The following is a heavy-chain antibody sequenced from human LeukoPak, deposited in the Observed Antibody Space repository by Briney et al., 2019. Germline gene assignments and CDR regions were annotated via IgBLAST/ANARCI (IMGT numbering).Heavy chain of an antibody. CDR3: ARHDQQLLRYYYYMDV. J-gene: IGHJ6*03. CDR1: GVSISSSSYY. D-gene: IGHD6-6*01. V-gene: IGHV4-39*01. Sequence: PSETLSLTCTVSGVSISSSSYYWGWIRPPPGKGLEWIGSIYYSGSTYYNPSLKSRVTISVDTSKNQFSLKLSSVTAADTAVYYCARHDQQLLRYYYYMDVWGKGTTVTVSS. CDR2: IYYSGST.